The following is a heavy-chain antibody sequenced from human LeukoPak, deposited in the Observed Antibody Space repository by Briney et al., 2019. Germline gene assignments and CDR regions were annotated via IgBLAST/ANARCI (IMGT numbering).Heavy chain of an antibody. Sequence: GGSLRLSCAASGFTFSTYAMTWVRQAPGKGLEWVSSISSSSSYIYYADSVKGRFTISRDNAKNSLYLQMNSLRAEDTAVYYCARDNGITYFPNYYYYMDVWGKGTTVTVSS. CDR1: GFTFSTYA. J-gene: IGHJ6*03. D-gene: IGHD3-10*01. CDR3: ARDNGITYFPNYYYYMDV. V-gene: IGHV3-21*01. CDR2: ISSSSSYI.